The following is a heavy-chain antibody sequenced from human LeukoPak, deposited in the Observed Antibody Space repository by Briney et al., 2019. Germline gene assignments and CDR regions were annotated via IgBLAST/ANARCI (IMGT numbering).Heavy chain of an antibody. D-gene: IGHD5-12*01. CDR2: IQYDGANK. Sequence: AGGSLRLSCEASGFTFDDYGMHWVRQAPGKGLEWVAFIQYDGANKYYADSVMGRFTISRDNSKNTLYLLMDNLRAEDTAVYYCAKVRGAYSAYDRYFDYWGQGTLVTVSS. V-gene: IGHV3-30*02. CDR1: GFTFDDYG. J-gene: IGHJ4*02. CDR3: AKVRGAYSAYDRYFDY.